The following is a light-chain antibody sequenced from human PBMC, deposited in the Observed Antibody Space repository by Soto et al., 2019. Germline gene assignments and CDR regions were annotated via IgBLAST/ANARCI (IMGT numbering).Light chain of an antibody. Sequence: QSALTQPASVSGSPGQSITISCTGTSSDVGGYNFVSWYQHHPGKAPKLMISDVSNRPSGVSYRFSGSKSGNTASLTISGLQADDEADYYCSSYTSSNTLVFGGGTKLTVL. CDR3: SSYTSSNTLV. CDR1: SSDVGGYNF. CDR2: DVS. V-gene: IGLV2-14*03. J-gene: IGLJ2*01.